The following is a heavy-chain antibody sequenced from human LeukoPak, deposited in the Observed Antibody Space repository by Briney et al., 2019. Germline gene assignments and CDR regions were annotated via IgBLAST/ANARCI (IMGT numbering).Heavy chain of an antibody. CDR1: GGSVSNSSYY. CDR3: ARAPQWLAYKHYFDY. CDR2: IYFPGTT. J-gene: IGHJ4*02. Sequence: SETLSLSCTVSGGSVSNSSYYWGWIRQPPGKGLEWIGSIYFPGTTYYNPSLKSRVTISIDTAKNQFSLKLSSVTAADTAVYYCARAPQWLAYKHYFDYWGQGTLVTVSS. D-gene: IGHD6-19*01. V-gene: IGHV4-39*01.